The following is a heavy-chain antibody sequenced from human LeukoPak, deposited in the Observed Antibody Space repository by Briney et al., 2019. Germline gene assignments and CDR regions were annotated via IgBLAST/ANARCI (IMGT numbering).Heavy chain of an antibody. V-gene: IGHV1-18*04. CDR2: ISAYNGNT. D-gene: IGHD2-15*01. CDR1: GYTFTSYG. CDR3: ARDRSQYCSGGSCYSGSVGWFDP. J-gene: IGHJ5*02. Sequence: GASVKVSCKASGYTFTSYGISWVRQAPGQGLGWMGWISAYNGNTNYAQKLQGRVTMTTDTSTSTAYMELRSLRSDDTAVYYCARDRSQYCSGGSCYSGSVGWFDPWGQGTLVTVSS.